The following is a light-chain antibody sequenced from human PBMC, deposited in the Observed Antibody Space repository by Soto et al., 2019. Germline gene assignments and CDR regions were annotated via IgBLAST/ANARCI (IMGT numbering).Light chain of an antibody. CDR1: QSISGY. V-gene: IGKV1-39*01. CDR2: AAS. CDR3: QQSYSTLLT. Sequence: DIQMTQSPSSLSPSVGYRVTITCRASQSISGYLNWYQQKPGKAPKLLIYAASSLQSGVPSRFSGSGSGTDFTLTISSLQPEDFATYYCQQSYSTLLTFGGGTKVDIK. J-gene: IGKJ4*01.